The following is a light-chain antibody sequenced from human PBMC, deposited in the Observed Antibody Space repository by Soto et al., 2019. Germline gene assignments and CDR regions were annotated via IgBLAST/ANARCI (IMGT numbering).Light chain of an antibody. Sequence: DIQMTQSPSSLSASVGDRVTITCRSSQSIGTILNWYHQKPGKAPYILIYDASSLRSGVPSRFSGRGSGTDYTLTISSLQPEDFATYFGQQYYNNPRTFGQGTKLESK. J-gene: IGKJ2*01. CDR3: QQYYNNPRT. V-gene: IGKV1-39*01. CDR2: DAS. CDR1: QSIGTI.